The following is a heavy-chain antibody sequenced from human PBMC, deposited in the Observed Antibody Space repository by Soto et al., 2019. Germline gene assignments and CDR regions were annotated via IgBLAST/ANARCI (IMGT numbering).Heavy chain of an antibody. CDR2: INPSGGST. V-gene: IGHV1-46*01. J-gene: IGHJ5*02. D-gene: IGHD3-10*01. Sequence: GASVKVSCKASGYTFTSYYMDWVRQAPGQGLEWMGIINPSGGSTSYAQKFQGRVTMTRDTSTSTVYMELSSLRSEDTAVYYCASSPGGTTMVRGVIQPSYWFDPWGQGTLVTVSS. CDR1: GYTFTSYY. CDR3: ASSPGGTTMVRGVIQPSYWFDP.